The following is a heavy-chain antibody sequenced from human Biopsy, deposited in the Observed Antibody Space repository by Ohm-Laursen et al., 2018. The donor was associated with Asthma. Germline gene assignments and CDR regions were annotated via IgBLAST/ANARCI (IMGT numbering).Heavy chain of an antibody. V-gene: IGHV4-39*02. CDR1: GDAMSTRGSY. CDR2: IYYSGRT. J-gene: IGHJ2*01. CDR3: ARAVSSSSYWYFDL. Sequence: SDTLSLTCIVSGDAMSTRGSYWGWIRQSPGKGLEWIGSIYYSGRTYYNPSLESRVTISADTSKNHFSLKVTSVTAADTAVYYCARAVSSSSYWYFDLWGRGDPVTVSS. D-gene: IGHD6-6*01.